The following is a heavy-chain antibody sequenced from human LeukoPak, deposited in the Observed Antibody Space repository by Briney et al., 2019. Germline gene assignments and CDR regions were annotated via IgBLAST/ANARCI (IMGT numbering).Heavy chain of an antibody. J-gene: IGHJ4*02. CDR3: ARDKPPPYYYDSSGIFDY. D-gene: IGHD3-22*01. Sequence: GRPLRHSCAASGFHFCSHRMHCAPPAPGKSLEGGAVLWYDGSNKYYADSVKGRFTISRDNSKNTLYLQMNSLRAEDTAVYYCARDKPPPYYYDSSGIFDYWGQGTLVTVSS. CDR1: GFHFCSHR. CDR2: LWYDGSNK. V-gene: IGHV3-33*01.